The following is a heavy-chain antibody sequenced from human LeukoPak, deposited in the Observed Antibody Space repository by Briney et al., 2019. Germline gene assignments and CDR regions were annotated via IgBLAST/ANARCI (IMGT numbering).Heavy chain of an antibody. CDR3: AKGSYYGGDYGP. D-gene: IGHD4-23*01. J-gene: IGHJ5*02. CDR1: GFTFSSYG. Sequence: EGSLRLSCAASGFTFSSYGMHWVRQAPGKGLEWVAVISYDGSNKYYADSVKGRFTISRDNSKNTLYLQMNSLRAEDTAVYYCAKGSYYGGDYGPWGQGTLATVSS. CDR2: ISYDGSNK. V-gene: IGHV3-30*18.